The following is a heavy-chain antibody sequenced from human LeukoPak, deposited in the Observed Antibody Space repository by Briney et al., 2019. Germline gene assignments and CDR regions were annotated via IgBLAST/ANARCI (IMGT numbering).Heavy chain of an antibody. CDR2: ISSTGGST. D-gene: IGHD1-26*01. CDR3: ARSNNIVGATYFDY. Sequence: GGSLRLSCAASGFTFSSYAMHWVRQAPGKGLEYVSGISSTGGSTYYINSVKGRFTISRDNSKKTVYLQMGSLRVEDMAVYYCARSNNIVGATYFDYWGQGTLVTVSS. J-gene: IGHJ4*02. CDR1: GFTFSSYA. V-gene: IGHV3-64*01.